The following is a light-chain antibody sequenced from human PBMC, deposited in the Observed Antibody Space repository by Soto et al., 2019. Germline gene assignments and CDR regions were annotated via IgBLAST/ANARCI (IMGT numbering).Light chain of an antibody. CDR2: DVS. Sequence: QSALTQPASVSGSPGQSITISCTGTRSDIGGYNYVSWYQQHPGKAPKLIIYDVSNRPSGVSNRFSGSKSGNTASLAISGLQAEDEADYYCSSYTSSKTLVFGGRTKLTVL. V-gene: IGLV2-14*03. J-gene: IGLJ2*01. CDR1: RSDIGGYNY. CDR3: SSYTSSKTLV.